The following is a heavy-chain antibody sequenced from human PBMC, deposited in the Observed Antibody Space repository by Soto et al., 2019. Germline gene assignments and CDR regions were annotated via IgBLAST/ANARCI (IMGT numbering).Heavy chain of an antibody. J-gene: IGHJ4*02. CDR3: ARQFDYESSGYYYPY. Sequence: GASVKVSCKASGGTFSSYAISWVRQAPGQGLEWMGGIIPIFGTANYAQKFQGRVTITAVESTSTAYMELSSLRSEDTAVYYCARQFDYESSGYYYPYWGQGTPVTVSS. CDR2: IIPIFGTA. CDR1: GGTFSSYA. D-gene: IGHD3-22*01. V-gene: IGHV1-69*13.